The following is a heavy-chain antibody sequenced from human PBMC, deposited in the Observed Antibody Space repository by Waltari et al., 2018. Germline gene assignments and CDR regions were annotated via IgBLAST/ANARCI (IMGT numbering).Heavy chain of an antibody. CDR1: GFTFSSYS. D-gene: IGHD3-3*01. V-gene: IGHV3-21*01. CDR2: ISSSSSYI. CDR3: ARHSITIFGVVIPPDY. Sequence: EVQLVESGGGLVKPGGSLRLSCAASGFTFSSYSMNWVRQAPGKGLEWVSSISSSSSYIYYADSEKGRFTISRDNAKNSLYLQMNSLRAEDTAVYYCARHSITIFGVVIPPDYWGQGTLVTVSA. J-gene: IGHJ4*02.